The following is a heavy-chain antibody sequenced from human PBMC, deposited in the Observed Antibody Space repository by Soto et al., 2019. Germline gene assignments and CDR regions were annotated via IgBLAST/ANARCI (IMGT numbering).Heavy chain of an antibody. J-gene: IGHJ4*02. CDR2: ISGSGGST. Sequence: GGSLRLSCAASGFTFSSYAMSWVRQAPGKGLEWVSAISGSGGSTYYADSVKGRFTISRDNSKNTLYLQMNSLRAEDTAVYYCAASIAVAGYYFDYWGQGTLVTVSS. D-gene: IGHD6-19*01. CDR3: AASIAVAGYYFDY. V-gene: IGHV3-23*01. CDR1: GFTFSSYA.